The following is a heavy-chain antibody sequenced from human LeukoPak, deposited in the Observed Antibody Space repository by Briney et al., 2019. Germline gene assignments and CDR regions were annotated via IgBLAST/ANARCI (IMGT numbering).Heavy chain of an antibody. V-gene: IGHV4-39*01. D-gene: IGHD7-27*01. J-gene: IGHJ5*02. CDR1: GDSVSSSSYY. CDR3: ASLGTLRS. CDR2: ISYSGTN. Sequence: SETLSLTCTVSGDSVSSSSYYWGWIRRPPGKGLEWIGSISYSGTNYNNPSLKSRVSISIDTSKNQFSVKLTSVTAADTAMYYCASLGTLRSWGQGTLVTVSS.